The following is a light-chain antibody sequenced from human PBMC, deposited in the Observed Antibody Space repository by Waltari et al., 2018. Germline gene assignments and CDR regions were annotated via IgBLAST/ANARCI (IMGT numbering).Light chain of an antibody. CDR3: QVWESSSDPVV. CDR1: DIGSKN. J-gene: IGLJ3*02. Sequence: SFVLTQPPSVSVAPGKTANLSWVGNDIGSKNVHWYQQRPGQAPVVVIYYDGDRPSGIPERFSGSNSGNTATLTISRVEAGDEADYYCQVWESSSDPVVFGGGTKLTVL. V-gene: IGLV3-21*01. CDR2: YDG.